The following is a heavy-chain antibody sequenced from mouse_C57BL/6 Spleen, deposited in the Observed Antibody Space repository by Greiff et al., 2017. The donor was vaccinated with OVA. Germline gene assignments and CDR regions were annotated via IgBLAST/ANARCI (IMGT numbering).Heavy chain of an antibody. CDR2: INPNNGGT. CDR3: ARPHYYGSTWFAY. Sequence: EVKLMQSGPELVQPGASVKISCKASGYTFTDYYMNWVQQSHGKSLEWIGVINPNNGGTSYNQKFKGKGTLTVDKSSSTAYMELRSLTSEDSAVYYCARPHYYGSTWFAYWGKGTLVTVSA. J-gene: IGHJ3*01. CDR1: GYTFTDYY. D-gene: IGHD1-1*01. V-gene: IGHV1-26*01.